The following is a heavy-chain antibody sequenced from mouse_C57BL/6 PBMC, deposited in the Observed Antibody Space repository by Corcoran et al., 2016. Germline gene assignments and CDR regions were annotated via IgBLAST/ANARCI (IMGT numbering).Heavy chain of an antibody. CDR1: GYTFTDYY. D-gene: IGHD1-1*01. CDR2: INPNNGGT. CDR3: ARSFVTTVVADY. J-gene: IGHJ2*01. Sequence: EVQLQQSGPELVKPGASVKISCKASGYTFTDYYMNWVKQSHGKSLEWIGDINPNNGGTSYNQKFKGKATLTVDKSYSTAYMELRSMTSEDSAVYYCARSFVTTVVADYWGQGTTLTVSS. V-gene: IGHV1-26*01.